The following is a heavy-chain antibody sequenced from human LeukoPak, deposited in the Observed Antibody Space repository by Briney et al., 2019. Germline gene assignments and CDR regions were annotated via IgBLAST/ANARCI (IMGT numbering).Heavy chain of an antibody. V-gene: IGHV1-8*01. J-gene: IGHJ5*02. CDR3: ARVHRRDGYKMP. D-gene: IGHD5-12*01. Sequence: ASVKVSCKASGYTFTSYDINWVRQATGQGLEWMGWMNPNSGNTGYAQKFQGRVTMTRNTSISTAYMELSSLRSEDTAVYYCARVHRRDGYKMPWGQGTLVTVSS. CDR2: MNPNSGNT. CDR1: GYTFTSYD.